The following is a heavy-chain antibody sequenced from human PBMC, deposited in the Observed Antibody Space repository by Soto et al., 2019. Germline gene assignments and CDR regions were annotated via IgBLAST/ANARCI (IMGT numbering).Heavy chain of an antibody. D-gene: IGHD6-6*01. V-gene: IGHV1-69*12. CDR1: GGTFSSYA. CDR3: AKMFEYSSSSGWFDP. CDR2: IIPIFGTA. J-gene: IGHJ5*02. Sequence: QVQLVQSGAEVKKPGSSVKVSCKASGGTFSSYAISWVRQAPGQGLEWMGGIIPIFGTANYAQKFQGRVTITADDSASTAYMELSSLRAEDTAVYYCAKMFEYSSSSGWFDPWGQGTLVTVSS.